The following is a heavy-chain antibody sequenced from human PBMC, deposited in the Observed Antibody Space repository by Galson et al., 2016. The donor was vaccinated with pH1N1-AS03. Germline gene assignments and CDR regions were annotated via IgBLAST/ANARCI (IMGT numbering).Heavy chain of an antibody. CDR1: GFTVSRND. Sequence: SLRLSCAASGFTVSRNDMHWVRQATGKGLEWVAFVRFDGINKFYADSVKGRFTISRDNSKNTLYLQMNSLRTEDTAMYYCANREKAATGQFDYWGQGTLVTVSS. D-gene: IGHD6-13*01. CDR2: VRFDGINK. CDR3: ANREKAATGQFDY. V-gene: IGHV3-30*02. J-gene: IGHJ4*02.